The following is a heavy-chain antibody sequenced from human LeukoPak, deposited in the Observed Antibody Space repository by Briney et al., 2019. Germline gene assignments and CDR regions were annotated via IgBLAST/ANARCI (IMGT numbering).Heavy chain of an antibody. CDR1: GFTFSSHW. Sequence: PGGSLRLSCAASGFTFSSHWMSWVRQAPGKGLEWVANINQAGSEEHYVDSVKGRFTISRGTAKSSLYLQMNSLRAEDTAVYYCARDGTAAGLYFDYWGQGTLVTVSS. V-gene: IGHV3-7*01. CDR2: INQAGSEE. D-gene: IGHD6-13*01. CDR3: ARDGTAAGLYFDY. J-gene: IGHJ4*02.